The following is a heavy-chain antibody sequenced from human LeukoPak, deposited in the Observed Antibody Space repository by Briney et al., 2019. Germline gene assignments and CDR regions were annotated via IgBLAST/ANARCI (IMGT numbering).Heavy chain of an antibody. CDR3: AKYDGDYPLLSFFDY. CDR1: GFTFSSYT. CDR2: ISGSGGST. J-gene: IGHJ4*02. D-gene: IGHD4-17*01. V-gene: IGHV3-23*01. Sequence: PGGSLRLSCAASGFTFSSYTMNWVRQAPGKGLEWVSAISGSGGSTYYADSVKGRSTISRDNSKNTLYLQMNSLRAEDTAVYYCAKYDGDYPLLSFFDYWGQGTLVTVSS.